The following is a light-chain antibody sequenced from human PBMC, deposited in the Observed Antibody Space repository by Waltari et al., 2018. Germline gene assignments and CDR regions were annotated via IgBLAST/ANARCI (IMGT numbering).Light chain of an antibody. CDR2: DAS. CDR3: QQYGTSPT. V-gene: IGKV3-20*01. J-gene: IGKJ4*01. Sequence: EIVLTQSPGTLSLSPGERATLSCRASQSLSSTYLAWYQQKSGPAPRLVIYDASLRATGTPDRFSGSGSGTEFTLTISRLEPEDFAVYYCQQYGTSPTFGGGTMVEIK. CDR1: QSLSSTY.